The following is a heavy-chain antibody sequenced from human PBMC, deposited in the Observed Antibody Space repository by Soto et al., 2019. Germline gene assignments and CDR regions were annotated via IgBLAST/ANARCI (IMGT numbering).Heavy chain of an antibody. V-gene: IGHV2-5*01. Sequence: SGPTLLNPTQTLTLTCTFSGFSLSTSGVGVGWIRQPPGKALEWLALIYWSDDKRYSPSLKSRLTITKDTSKNQVVLTMTNMDPVDTATYYCARQLISLCSSTSCQKNYYYYYYGMDVWGQGTTVTVSS. J-gene: IGHJ6*02. D-gene: IGHD2-2*01. CDR3: ARQLISLCSSTSCQKNYYYYYYGMDV. CDR1: GFSLSTSGVG. CDR2: IYWSDDK.